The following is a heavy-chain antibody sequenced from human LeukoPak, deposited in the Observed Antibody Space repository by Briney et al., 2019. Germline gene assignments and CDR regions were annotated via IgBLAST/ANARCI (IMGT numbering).Heavy chain of an antibody. D-gene: IGHD6-13*01. CDR2: INPSGGST. V-gene: IGHV1-46*01. J-gene: IGHJ6*02. CDR1: GYTFTSYY. Sequence: ASVTVSCKASGYTFTSYYMHWVRQAPGQGLEWMGIINPSGGSTSYAQKFQGRVTMTRYTSTSTVYMELSSLRSEDTAVYYCARDISSSWYAYYCYYGMDVWGQGTTVTVSS. CDR3: ARDISSSWYAYYCYYGMDV.